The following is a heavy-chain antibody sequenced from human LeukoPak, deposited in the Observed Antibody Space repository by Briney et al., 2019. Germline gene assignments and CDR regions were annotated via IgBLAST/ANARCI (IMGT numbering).Heavy chain of an antibody. J-gene: IGHJ6*03. V-gene: IGHV4-61*02. CDR2: IYISGST. CDR3: ARGMTTVVTGPYYYYMDV. Sequence: PSQTLSLTCNVSGGSISSGTYYWSWIRQPAGKGLEWIGRIYISGSTNYNPSLKSRVTMSVDTSKNQFSLKLSSVTAADTAVYYCARGMTTVVTGPYYYYMDVWGKGTTVTVSS. CDR1: GGSISSGTYY. D-gene: IGHD4-23*01.